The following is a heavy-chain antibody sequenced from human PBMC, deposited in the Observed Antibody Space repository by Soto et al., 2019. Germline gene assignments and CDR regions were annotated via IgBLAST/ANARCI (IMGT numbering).Heavy chain of an antibody. CDR3: AKDSPYSSGWYPDY. Sequence: QVHLVESGGGVVQPGRSLRLSCAASGFTFSSYGMHWVRQAPGKGLEWVAVISFDGSNKYSADSVRGRFTISRDNSKNTLYLQMNSLRAEDTAVYYCAKDSPYSSGWYPDYWGQGTLVTVSS. CDR2: ISFDGSNK. CDR1: GFTFSSYG. J-gene: IGHJ4*02. V-gene: IGHV3-30*18. D-gene: IGHD6-19*01.